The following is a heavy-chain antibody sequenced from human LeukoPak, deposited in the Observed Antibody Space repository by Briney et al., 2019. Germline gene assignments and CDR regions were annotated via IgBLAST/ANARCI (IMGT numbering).Heavy chain of an antibody. J-gene: IGHJ4*02. CDR2: ISGSGGST. CDR3: AKYDCSGGSCYGVFDY. CDR1: GFTFSSYA. Sequence: GGSLRLSCAASGFTFSSYAMSWVRQAPGKGLEWVSAISGSGGSTYYADSVKGRFTISRDNSKNTLYLQTNSLRAEDTAVYYCAKYDCSGGSCYGVFDYWGQGTLVTVSS. V-gene: IGHV3-23*01. D-gene: IGHD2-15*01.